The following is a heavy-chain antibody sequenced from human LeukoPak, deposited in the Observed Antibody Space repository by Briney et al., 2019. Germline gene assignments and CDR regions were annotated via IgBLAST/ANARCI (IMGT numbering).Heavy chain of an antibody. J-gene: IGHJ6*02. CDR2: IIPILGIA. CDR3: ATSSIDTAMGIYYYYYGMDV. Sequence: ASVKVSCKASGGTFSSYAVSWVRQAPGQGLEWMGRIIPILGIANYAQKFQGRVTITADKSTSTAYMELSSLRSEDTAMYYCATSSIDTAMGIYYYYYGMDVWGQGTTVTVSS. CDR1: GGTFSSYA. D-gene: IGHD5-18*01. V-gene: IGHV1-69*04.